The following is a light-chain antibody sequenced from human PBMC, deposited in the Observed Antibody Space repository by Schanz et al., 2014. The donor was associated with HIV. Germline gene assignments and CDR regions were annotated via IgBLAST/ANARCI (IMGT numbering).Light chain of an antibody. CDR2: DVT. Sequence: QSVLTQPASMSGSPGQSITISCTGTSGDIGPYDYVSWYQQHPGQAPKLLIYDVTDRPSGISNRFSGSKSGYTASLTISGLQAEDEAEYFCSSFAGRRNLLFGGATKLTVL. V-gene: IGLV2-14*03. CDR1: SGDIGPYDY. J-gene: IGLJ3*02. CDR3: SSFAGRRNLL.